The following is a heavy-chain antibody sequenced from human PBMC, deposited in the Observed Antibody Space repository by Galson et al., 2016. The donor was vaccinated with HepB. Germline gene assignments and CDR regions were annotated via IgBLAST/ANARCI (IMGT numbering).Heavy chain of an antibody. CDR3: ARAQDVDLTRTDY. V-gene: IGHV1-69*13. CDR2: IIPTFATP. D-gene: IGHD5-12*01. CDR1: GGSFGSYA. Sequence: SVKVSCKASGGSFGSYAINWVRQAPGQGLEWMGGIIPTFATPTYAQKFQGGVSITADESTRTAYMELSSLTSEDTAIYYCARAQDVDLTRTDYWGQGALVTVSS. J-gene: IGHJ4*02.